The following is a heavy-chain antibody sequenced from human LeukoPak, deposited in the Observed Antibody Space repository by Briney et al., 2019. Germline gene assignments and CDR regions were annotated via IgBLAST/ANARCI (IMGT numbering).Heavy chain of an antibody. CDR3: AKDQNTVATAPFDY. CDR2: INSAGST. Sequence: GGSLRLSCAASGFTFSSYAMSWVRQAPGKGLEWVSAINSAGSTNYGDSVRGRFTISRDNSKNVSYLQMNSLRAEDTALYYCAKDQNTVATAPFDYWGQGTLVTVSS. CDR1: GFTFSSYA. D-gene: IGHD4-17*01. V-gene: IGHV3-23*01. J-gene: IGHJ4*02.